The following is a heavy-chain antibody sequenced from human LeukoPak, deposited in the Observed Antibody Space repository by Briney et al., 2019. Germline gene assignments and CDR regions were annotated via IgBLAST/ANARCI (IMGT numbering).Heavy chain of an antibody. CDR1: GFIFSNAW. CDR2: LSGSGITT. V-gene: IGHV3-23*01. D-gene: IGHD6-19*01. Sequence: GGSLRLSCAASGFIFSNAWMTWVRQAPGKGLEWVSTLSGSGITTYYADSVTGRFTISRDNSKNTLYLQMNSLRAEDTAVYYCAKGIYSSGWSYFDYWGHGTLVTVSS. CDR3: AKGIYSSGWSYFDY. J-gene: IGHJ4*01.